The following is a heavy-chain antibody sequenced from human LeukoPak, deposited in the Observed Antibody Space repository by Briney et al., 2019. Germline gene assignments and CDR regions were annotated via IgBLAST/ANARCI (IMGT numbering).Heavy chain of an antibody. V-gene: IGHV4-59*01. D-gene: IGHD2-15*01. Sequence: SETLSLTCTVSGGSISSYYWSWIRQPPGKGLEWIGYIYYSGSTNYNPSLKSRVTISVDTSKNQFSLKLSSVTAADTAVYYCARGGWYGSFFDYWGQGTLVTVSS. CDR2: IYYSGST. CDR1: GGSISSYY. J-gene: IGHJ4*02. CDR3: ARGGWYGSFFDY.